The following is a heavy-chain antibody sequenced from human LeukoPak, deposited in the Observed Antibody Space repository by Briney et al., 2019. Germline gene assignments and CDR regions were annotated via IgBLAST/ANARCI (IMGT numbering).Heavy chain of an antibody. CDR2: ISYDGSDK. V-gene: IGHV3-30*18. CDR3: AKVGDQWLVHSSFDY. D-gene: IGHD6-19*01. J-gene: IGHJ4*02. Sequence: GGSLRLSCAASGFTFSSYGIHWIRQAPGKGLEWVAVISYDGSDKYYADSVKGRFTISRDNSKNTLYLQMNSLRAEDTAVYYCAKVGDQWLVHSSFDYWGQGTLVTVSS. CDR1: GFTFSSYG.